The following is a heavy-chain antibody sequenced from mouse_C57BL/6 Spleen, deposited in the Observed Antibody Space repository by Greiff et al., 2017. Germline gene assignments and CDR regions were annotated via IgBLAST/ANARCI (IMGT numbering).Heavy chain of an antibody. V-gene: IGHV1-80*01. CDR1: GYAFSSYW. Sequence: QVHVKQSGAELVKPGASVKISCKASGYAFSSYWMNWVKQRPGKGLEWIGQIYPGDGDTNYNGKFKGKATLTADKSSSTAYMQLSSLTSEDSAVYFCAIYYYGSSPYYYAMDYWGQGTSVTVSS. D-gene: IGHD1-1*01. CDR2: IYPGDGDT. J-gene: IGHJ4*01. CDR3: AIYYYGSSPYYYAMDY.